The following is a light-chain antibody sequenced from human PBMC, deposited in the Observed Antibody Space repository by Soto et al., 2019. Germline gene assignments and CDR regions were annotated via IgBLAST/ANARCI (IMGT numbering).Light chain of an antibody. CDR2: KAF. Sequence: DIQMTQSPSTLSASVGDIVTITCRASQSIINWLGWYQQKPGKAPKLLIYKAFSLESGVPSRFSGSGSGTDFTLTINRLQPDDFATYYCQHYNSFPWTFGQGTKVEIK. J-gene: IGKJ1*01. V-gene: IGKV1-5*03. CDR3: QHYNSFPWT. CDR1: QSIINW.